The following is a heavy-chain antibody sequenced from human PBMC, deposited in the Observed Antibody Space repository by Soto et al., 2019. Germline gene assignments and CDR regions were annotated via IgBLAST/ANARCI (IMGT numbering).Heavy chain of an antibody. D-gene: IGHD3-10*01. CDR1: AFTFSRFA. CDR3: AKGLSGSGAYQWFDP. Sequence: EVQLLESGGGLVQPGGSLRLSCVASAFTFSRFAMSWVRQTRGKGLEWVSAISGSGDKTFYADSVKGRFTISRDNSKNTLYLQMNSLRVEDTAVYYCAKGLSGSGAYQWFDPWGQGTLVTVSS. V-gene: IGHV3-23*01. CDR2: ISGSGDKT. J-gene: IGHJ5*02.